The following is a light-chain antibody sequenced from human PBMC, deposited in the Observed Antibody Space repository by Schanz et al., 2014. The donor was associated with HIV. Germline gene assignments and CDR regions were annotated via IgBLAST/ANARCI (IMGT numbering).Light chain of an antibody. CDR1: QSVSSNY. J-gene: IGKJ4*01. V-gene: IGKV3-20*01. CDR2: ATS. Sequence: EIVLTQSPGTLSLSPRERITLSCRASQSVSSNYLAWYQQKPGQAPRLLIYATSNRPTGIPDRFSGSGSGTDFTLTISSLEPEDSAVYYCQRYGPSVTFGGGTKVEIK. CDR3: QRYGPSVT.